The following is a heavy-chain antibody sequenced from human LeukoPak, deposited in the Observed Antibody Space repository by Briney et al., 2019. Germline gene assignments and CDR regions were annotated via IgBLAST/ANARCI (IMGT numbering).Heavy chain of an antibody. CDR2: IYYSGST. D-gene: IGHD3-22*01. Sequence: SETLSLTCAVYGGSFSGYYWSWIRQPPGKGLEWIGYIYYSGSTNYNPSLKSRVTISVDTSKNQFSLKLSSVTAADTAVYYCARMYYYDSSGYPYLYYFDYWGQGTLVTVSS. J-gene: IGHJ4*02. V-gene: IGHV4-59*08. CDR3: ARMYYYDSSGYPYLYYFDY. CDR1: GGSFSGYY.